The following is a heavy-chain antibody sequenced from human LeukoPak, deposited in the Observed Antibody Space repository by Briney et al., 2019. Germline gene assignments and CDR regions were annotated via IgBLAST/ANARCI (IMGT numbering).Heavy chain of an antibody. V-gene: IGHV3-23*01. Sequence: GGSLRLSCAASGSTISSYGMSWVRQAPGKGLEWVSAISGSGDNIYYADSVKGRFTISRDNSKNTLYLQMKSLRAEDTAVYYCAKGGGYEAQYYYYYLDVWGKGTTVTISS. CDR1: GSTISSYG. CDR3: AKGGGYEAQYYYYYLDV. D-gene: IGHD5-12*01. CDR2: ISGSGDNI. J-gene: IGHJ6*03.